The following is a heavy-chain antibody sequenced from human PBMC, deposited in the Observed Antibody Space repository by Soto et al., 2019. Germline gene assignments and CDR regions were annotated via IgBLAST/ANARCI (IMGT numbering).Heavy chain of an antibody. D-gene: IGHD1-26*01. J-gene: IGHJ6*02. Sequence: EEQLVESGGGLVQPGGSLRLACAGSGFDFGTYSMNWVRQAPGKGLEWISYISSSSSPIYYADSVKGRFTISRDAAKNSVYLQMNSLRNEDTAVYYCARDGAGESVGSVYYYYYGMDVWGQGTTVTVSS. CDR3: ARDGAGESVGSVYYYYYGMDV. CDR1: GFDFGTYS. V-gene: IGHV3-48*02. CDR2: ISSSSSPI.